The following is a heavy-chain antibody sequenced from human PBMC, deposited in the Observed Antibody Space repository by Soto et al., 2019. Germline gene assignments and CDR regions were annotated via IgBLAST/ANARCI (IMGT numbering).Heavy chain of an antibody. D-gene: IGHD5-12*01. CDR3: ARGYSGYEGFYYYYGMDV. Sequence: VASVKVSCKASGYTFTSYGISWVRQAPGQGLEWMGWISAYNGNTNYAQKLQGRVTMTTDTSTSTAYMELRSLRSDDTAVYYCARGYSGYEGFYYYYGMDVWGQGTTVTVSS. J-gene: IGHJ6*02. CDR2: ISAYNGNT. CDR1: GYTFTSYG. V-gene: IGHV1-18*01.